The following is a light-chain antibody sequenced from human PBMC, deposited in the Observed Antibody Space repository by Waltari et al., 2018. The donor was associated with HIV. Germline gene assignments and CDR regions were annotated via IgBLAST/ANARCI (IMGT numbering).Light chain of an antibody. CDR3: AAWDDSLNGVV. Sequence: QSVLTQPPSASGTPGQRVTISCSGSNSNIGSNTVNWYQQLPGTAPKLLISNNKQRPSGVPDRISGSKSGTSASLAISGLQSEDEADYYCAAWDDSLNGVVFGGGTKLTVL. CDR1: NSNIGSNT. J-gene: IGLJ2*01. V-gene: IGLV1-44*01. CDR2: NNK.